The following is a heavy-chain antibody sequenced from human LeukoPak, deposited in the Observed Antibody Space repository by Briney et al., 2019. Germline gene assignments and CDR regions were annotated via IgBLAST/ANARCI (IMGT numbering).Heavy chain of an antibody. D-gene: IGHD2-15*01. V-gene: IGHV4-30-4*01. CDR3: ARGRNCSGGSCYSFPAYYFDY. J-gene: IGHJ4*02. CDR2: IYYSGST. CDR1: GGSISSGDYY. Sequence: SETLSLTCTVSGGSISSGDYYWSWIRQPPGKGLEWIGYIYYSGSTYYNPSLKSRVTISVDTSKNQFSLKLSSVTAADTAVHYCARGRNCSGGSCYSFPAYYFDYWGQGTLVTVSS.